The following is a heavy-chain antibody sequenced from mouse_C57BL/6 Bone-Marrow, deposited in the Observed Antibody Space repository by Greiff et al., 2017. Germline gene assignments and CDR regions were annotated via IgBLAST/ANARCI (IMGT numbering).Heavy chain of an antibody. Sequence: QVQLQQSGAELVRPGASVTLSCKASGYTFTDYEMHWVKQTPVHGLEWIGAIDPETGGTAYNQKFKGKAILTADKSSSTAYMELRSLTSEDSAVYYCTREGYYGYDEGYYAMDYWGQGTSVTVSS. CDR3: TREGYYGYDEGYYAMDY. V-gene: IGHV1-15*01. J-gene: IGHJ4*01. D-gene: IGHD2-2*01. CDR1: GYTFTDYE. CDR2: IDPETGGT.